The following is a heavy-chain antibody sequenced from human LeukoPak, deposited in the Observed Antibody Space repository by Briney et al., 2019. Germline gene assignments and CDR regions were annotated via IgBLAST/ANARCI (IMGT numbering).Heavy chain of an antibody. CDR3: ARDVDCSSTSCPNWFEP. J-gene: IGHJ5*02. D-gene: IGHD2-2*01. CDR1: GGSISSGDYY. V-gene: IGHV4-30-4*08. CDR2: IYYSGST. Sequence: SETLSLTCTVSGGSISSGDYYWSWIRQPPGKGLEWIGYIYYSGSTYYNPSLKSRVTISVDTSKNQFSLKLSSVTAADTAVYYCARDVDCSSTSCPNWFEPWGQGTLVTVSS.